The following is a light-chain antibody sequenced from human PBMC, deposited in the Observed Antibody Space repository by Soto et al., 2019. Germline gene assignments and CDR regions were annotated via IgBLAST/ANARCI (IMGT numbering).Light chain of an antibody. CDR1: QSVSSN. Sequence: EIVMTQSPATLSVSPGERATLSCRASQSVSSNLAWYQQKPGQAPRLLIYGASTRATGIPDRFSGSGSGTEFTLTNSSLQSGDFAVYYCQQYNNWPIYTFGQGTKVDIK. CDR3: QQYNNWPIYT. J-gene: IGKJ2*01. CDR2: GAS. V-gene: IGKV3-15*01.